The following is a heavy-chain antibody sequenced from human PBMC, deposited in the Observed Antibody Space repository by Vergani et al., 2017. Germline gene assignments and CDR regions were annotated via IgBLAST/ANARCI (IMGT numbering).Heavy chain of an antibody. J-gene: IGHJ4*01. D-gene: IGHD2-15*01. CDR2: IKSDGRT. CDR1: GFRVTTFY. CDR3: TRSECSGTTCYGHYFDL. Sequence: VELLESGGGLAQPGGSLRVPCSASGFRVTTFYMSWVRRAQGKGLEWVSVIKSDGRTSYAESVRGRFTISRDTSRNAVYLQMNILRVEDTGVYYCTRSECSGTTCYGHYFDLWGHGILVTVSS. V-gene: IGHV3-66*02.